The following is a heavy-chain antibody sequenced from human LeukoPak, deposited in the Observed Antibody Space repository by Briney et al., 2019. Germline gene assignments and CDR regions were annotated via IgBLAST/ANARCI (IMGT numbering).Heavy chain of an antibody. V-gene: IGHV3-21*01. CDR3: ARGESIAAPPATDDY. Sequence: PGGSLRLSCAASGFTFSSYSMNWVRQAPGKGLEWVSSISSSSYIYYADSVKSRFTISRDNAKNSLYLQMNSLRAEDTAVYYCARGESIAAPPATDDYWGQGTLVTVSS. CDR1: GFTFSSYS. J-gene: IGHJ4*02. CDR2: ISSSSYI. D-gene: IGHD6-6*01.